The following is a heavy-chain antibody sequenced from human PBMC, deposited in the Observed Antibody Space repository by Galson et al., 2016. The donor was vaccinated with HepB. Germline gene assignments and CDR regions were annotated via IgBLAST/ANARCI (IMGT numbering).Heavy chain of an antibody. Sequence: SVKVSCKASGYTFIRYGISWVRRAPGQGLEWMGWISVYNGKTNYAQKLQGRVTVTTDTSTSTAYMELRSLRSEDTATCYCAHTSTAWYMDYHYYSVDVWGQGTTVTVSS. V-gene: IGHV1-18*01. J-gene: IGHJ6*02. CDR2: ISVYNGKT. CDR3: AHTSTAWYMDYHYYSVDV. CDR1: GYTFIRYG. D-gene: IGHD6-13*01.